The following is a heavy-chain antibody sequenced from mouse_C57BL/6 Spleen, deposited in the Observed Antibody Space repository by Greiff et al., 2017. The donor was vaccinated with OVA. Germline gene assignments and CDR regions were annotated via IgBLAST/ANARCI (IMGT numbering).Heavy chain of an antibody. CDR2: ISSGSSTI. CDR3: ARVYGPYYYAMDY. J-gene: IGHJ4*01. Sequence: DVKLVESGGGLVKPGGSLKLSCAASGFTFSDYGMHWVRQAPETGLEWVAYISSGSSTIYYADTVKGRFTISRDNAKNTLFLQMTSLRSEDTAMYYCARVYGPYYYAMDYWGQGTSVTVSS. D-gene: IGHD1-1*01. CDR1: GFTFSDYG. V-gene: IGHV5-17*01.